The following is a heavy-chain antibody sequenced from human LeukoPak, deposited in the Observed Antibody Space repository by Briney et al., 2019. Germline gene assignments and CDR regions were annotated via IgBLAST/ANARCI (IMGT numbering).Heavy chain of an antibody. Sequence: SETLSLTCTVSGGSISGYYWSWIRQPAGKGLEWIGRIYTSGSTNYNPSLKSRVTMSVDTSKNQFSLKLSSVTAADTAVYYCARGYDSSGYYHPLDYWGQGTLVTVSS. CDR3: ARGYDSSGYYHPLDY. CDR2: IYTSGST. J-gene: IGHJ4*02. V-gene: IGHV4-4*07. D-gene: IGHD3-22*01. CDR1: GGSISGYY.